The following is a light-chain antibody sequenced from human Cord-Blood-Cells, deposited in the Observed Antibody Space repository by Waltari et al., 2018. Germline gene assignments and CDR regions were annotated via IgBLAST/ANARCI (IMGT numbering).Light chain of an antibody. V-gene: IGKV1-39*01. CDR1: QSIISY. CDR2: AAS. Sequence: DIQMTQSPSSLSAPVGDRVTITCRASQSIISYLNWYQQKPGKAPKLLIYAASSLQSGVPSRFSGSGSGTDFTLTISSLQPEDFATYYCQQSYSTPLTFGGGTKVEIK. J-gene: IGKJ4*01. CDR3: QQSYSTPLT.